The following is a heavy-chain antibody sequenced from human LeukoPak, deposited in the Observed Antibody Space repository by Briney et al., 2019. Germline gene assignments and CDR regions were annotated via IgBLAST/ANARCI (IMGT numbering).Heavy chain of an antibody. CDR3: ARDSSGHLGFDY. CDR2: IYYSGST. CDR1: GGSISSSSYY. J-gene: IGHJ4*02. D-gene: IGHD6-19*01. V-gene: IGHV4-39*07. Sequence: SETLSLTCTVSGGSISSSSYYWGWIRQPPGKGLEWIGSIYYSGSTYYNPSLKSRVTISVDTSKNQFSLKLSSVTAADTAVYYCARDSSGHLGFDYWGQGTLVTVSS.